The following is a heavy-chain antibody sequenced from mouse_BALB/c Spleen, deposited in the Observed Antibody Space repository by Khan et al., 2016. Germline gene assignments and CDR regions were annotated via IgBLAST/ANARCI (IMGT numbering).Heavy chain of an antibody. CDR2: IFPGDGDT. CDR3: SLCGNYPY. V-gene: IGHV1-80*01. Sequence: QVQLKQSGAELVRPGSSVKISCKASGYAFSNYWMNWVKQRPGQGLEWIGQIFPGDGDTNYNGNFKGKATLTADKSSSTAYMHLSSLTSEDSAVYFGSLCGNYPYWGQGTSVTVSA. J-gene: IGHJ2*02. D-gene: IGHD2-1*01. CDR1: GYAFSNYW.